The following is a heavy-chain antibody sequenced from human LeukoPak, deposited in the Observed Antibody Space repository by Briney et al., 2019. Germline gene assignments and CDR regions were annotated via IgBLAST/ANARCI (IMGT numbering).Heavy chain of an antibody. J-gene: IGHJ4*02. CDR2: IYPGDSDT. D-gene: IGHD1-1*01. CDR1: GYSFTSYW. V-gene: IGHV5-51*01. CDR3: ARQLGGYPVDY. Sequence: GESLKISCKGSGYSFTSYWIGWVRQMPGEGLEWMGIIYPGDSDTRYGPSFQGQVTISADESISTAHLQRSSLKDSDTALYYCARQLGGYPVDYWGQGTLVTESS.